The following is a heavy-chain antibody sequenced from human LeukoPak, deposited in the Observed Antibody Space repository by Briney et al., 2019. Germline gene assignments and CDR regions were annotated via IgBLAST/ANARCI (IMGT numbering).Heavy chain of an antibody. Sequence: GESLKISCKGSGYKFNAYWIAWVRQMPGKGLEWMGIIYPDDSDTRYNPSFQGQVTISADKSVSIAYLQWGSLKASDTAMYYCARPNITSYYDSRGYDAFDVWGQGTMVIVSS. J-gene: IGHJ3*01. V-gene: IGHV5-51*01. D-gene: IGHD3-22*01. CDR2: IYPDDSDT. CDR3: ARPNITSYYDSRGYDAFDV. CDR1: GYKFNAYW.